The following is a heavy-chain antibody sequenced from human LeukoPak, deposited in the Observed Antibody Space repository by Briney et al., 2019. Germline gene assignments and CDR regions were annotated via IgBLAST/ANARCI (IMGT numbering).Heavy chain of an antibody. J-gene: IGHJ5*02. Sequence: GGSLRLSCAASGVTFRQHLQPVHLPGSGKGAGVGNFTKKKFNRGTREYGASVKGRPTFSRDDSKRIAFLRVNSLKTDDTAVYYYTRETRVDILVVNDPWGQGTLVSVSS. V-gene: IGHV3-22*01. D-gene: IGHD5-12*01. CDR3: TRETRVDILVVNDP. CDR2: TKKKFNRGTR. CDR1: GVTFRQHL.